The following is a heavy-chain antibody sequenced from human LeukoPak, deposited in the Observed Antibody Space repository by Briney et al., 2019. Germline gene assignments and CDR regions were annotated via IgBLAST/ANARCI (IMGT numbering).Heavy chain of an antibody. J-gene: IGHJ4*02. D-gene: IGHD6-19*01. Sequence: SETLSLTCTVSGGSMSPYHWCWIRQPPGKGLEWTGYIYYSGSTNYNPSLNSRVIISVDTSKNQFSLRLSSVTAADTAIYYCARAVSGRFDYWGQGTLVTVSS. V-gene: IGHV4-59*08. CDR2: IYYSGST. CDR1: GGSMSPYH. CDR3: ARAVSGRFDY.